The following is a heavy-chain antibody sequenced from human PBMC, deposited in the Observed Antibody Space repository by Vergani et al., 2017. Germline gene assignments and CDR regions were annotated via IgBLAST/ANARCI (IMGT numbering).Heavy chain of an antibody. Sequence: QLQLQESGPGLVKPSETLALTCTVSGGSISSSSYYWGWIRQPPGKGLEWIGIIYYSGSTYYNPSLKSRVTISVDTSKNQFSMKLSSVTAADTAVYYCARHQFAAAVSDYWGQGTLVTVSS. CDR2: IYYSGST. D-gene: IGHD6-13*01. V-gene: IGHV4-39*01. CDR1: GGSISSSSYY. J-gene: IGHJ4*02. CDR3: ARHQFAAAVSDY.